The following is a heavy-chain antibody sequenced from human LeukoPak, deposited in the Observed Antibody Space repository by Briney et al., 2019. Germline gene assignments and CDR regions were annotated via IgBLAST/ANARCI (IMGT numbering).Heavy chain of an antibody. CDR3: ARVGSDGYGEYYFDY. V-gene: IGHV1-3*01. CDR1: GYTFTSYA. J-gene: IGHJ4*02. CDR2: INAGNGNT. D-gene: IGHD2-21*02. Sequence: ASVKVSCKASGYTFTSYAMHWVRQAPGQRLEWMGWINAGNGNTKYSQKFQGRVTITADESTSTAYMELSSLRSEDTAVYYCARVGSDGYGEYYFDYWGQGALVTVSS.